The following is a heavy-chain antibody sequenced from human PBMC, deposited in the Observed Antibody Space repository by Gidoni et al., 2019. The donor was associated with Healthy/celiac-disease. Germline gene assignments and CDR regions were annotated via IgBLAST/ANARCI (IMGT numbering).Heavy chain of an antibody. Sequence: QVQLQESGPGLVKPSETLSLTCTVSGGSISSYYWSWIRQPPGKGLEWIGYIYYSGSTNYNPSLKSRVTISVDTSKNQFSLKLSSVTAADTAVYYCARTNYGDYDAFDYWGQGTLVTVSS. CDR3: ARTNYGDYDAFDY. CDR1: GGSISSYY. D-gene: IGHD4-17*01. V-gene: IGHV4-59*01. CDR2: IYYSGST. J-gene: IGHJ4*02.